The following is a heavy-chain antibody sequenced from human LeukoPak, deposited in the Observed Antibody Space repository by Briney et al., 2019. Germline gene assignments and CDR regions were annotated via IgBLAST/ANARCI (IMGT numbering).Heavy chain of an antibody. CDR2: ISSSGSTI. Sequence: GGSLRLSCAASGFTFSDYYMSWIRQAPGKGLEGVSYISSSGSTIYCADSVKGRFTISRDNAKNSLFLQMNSLRAEDTAVYYCAELGITMIGGVWGKGTTVTISS. CDR3: AELGITMIGGV. D-gene: IGHD3-10*02. CDR1: GFTFSDYY. V-gene: IGHV3-11*01. J-gene: IGHJ6*04.